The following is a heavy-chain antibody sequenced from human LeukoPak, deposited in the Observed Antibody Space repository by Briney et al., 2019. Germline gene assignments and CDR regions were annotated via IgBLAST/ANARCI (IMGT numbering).Heavy chain of an antibody. V-gene: IGHV3-7*03. J-gene: IGHJ5*02. CDR2: IKQDGSEK. Sequence: GGSLRLSCAASGFTFSSYNMNWVRQAPGKGLEWVANIKQDGSEKYYVDSVKGRFTISRDNAKNSLYLQMNSLRAEDTAVYYCARDYDRGFDPWGQGTLVTVSS. CDR1: GFTFSSYN. D-gene: IGHD3-9*01. CDR3: ARDYDRGFDP.